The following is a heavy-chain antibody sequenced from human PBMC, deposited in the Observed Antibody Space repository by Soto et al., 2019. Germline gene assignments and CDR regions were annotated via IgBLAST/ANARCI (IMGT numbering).Heavy chain of an antibody. CDR1: GGSVSSGSYY. V-gene: IGHV4-61*01. CDR2: IYYSGST. Sequence: PSETLSLTCTVSGGSVSSGSYYWSWIRQPPGKGLEWIGYIYYSGSTNYNPSLKSRVTISVDTSKNQFSLKLSSVTAADTAVYYCASFWNEGYYGMDVWGQGTTVTVSS. CDR3: ASFWNEGYYGMDV. J-gene: IGHJ6*02. D-gene: IGHD1-1*01.